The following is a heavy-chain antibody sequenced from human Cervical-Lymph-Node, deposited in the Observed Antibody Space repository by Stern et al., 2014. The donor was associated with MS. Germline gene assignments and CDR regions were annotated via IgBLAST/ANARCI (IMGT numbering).Heavy chain of an antibody. CDR3: AGASDGNSWFGSVWSPFHY. D-gene: IGHD6-13*01. J-gene: IGHJ4*02. Sequence: VQLVESGGGVVQPGRSLRLSCAASGFTFITYSMHWVRQAPGKGLEWVAVILSDGSNKWYADSVEGRFTISRDNSKNTVYLQMNSLTTEDTAVYYCAGASDGNSWFGSVWSPFHYWGQGTLVTVSS. CDR1: GFTFITYS. V-gene: IGHV3-30*04. CDR2: ILSDGSNK.